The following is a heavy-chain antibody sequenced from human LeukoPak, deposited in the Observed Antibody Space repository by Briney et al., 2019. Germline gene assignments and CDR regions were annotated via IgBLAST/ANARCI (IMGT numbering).Heavy chain of an antibody. CDR3: AKASRQAAVASPLDY. J-gene: IGHJ4*02. V-gene: IGHV3-23*01. D-gene: IGHD6-19*01. CDR1: GFTFNPYA. Sequence: GGSLRLSCAASGFTFNPYAMSWVRQAQGKGLEWLAGIGGVGDRTYYADSVKGRFTISRDNSKDTLFLQMNSLKADDTAVYYCAKASRQAAVASPLDYWGQGSLVTVSS. CDR2: IGGVGDRT.